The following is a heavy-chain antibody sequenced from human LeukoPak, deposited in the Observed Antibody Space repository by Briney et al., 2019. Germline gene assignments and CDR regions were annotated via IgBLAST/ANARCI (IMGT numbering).Heavy chain of an antibody. CDR3: ARVGSSSSLGFDY. CDR2: IWYDESNK. J-gene: IGHJ4*02. D-gene: IGHD6-6*01. CDR1: GFTFSNYA. V-gene: IGHV3-33*08. Sequence: GGSLRLSCAASGFTFSNYAMHWVRQAPGKGLEWVAVIWYDESNKYCADSVKGRFTISRDNSKNTLYLEMSSLRAEDTAVYYCARVGSSSSLGFDYWGQGTLVTVSS.